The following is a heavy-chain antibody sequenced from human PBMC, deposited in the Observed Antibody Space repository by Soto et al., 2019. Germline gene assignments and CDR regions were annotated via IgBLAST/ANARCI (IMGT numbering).Heavy chain of an antibody. CDR2: ISYDGSNK. V-gene: IGHV3-30-3*01. CDR1: GFTFSSYA. Sequence: GGSLRLSCAASGFTFSSYAMHWVRQAPGKGLEWVAVISYDGSNKYYADSVKGRFTISRDNSKNTLYLQMNSLRAEDTAVYYCASSSGSSPPPFDYWGQGTLVTVSS. J-gene: IGHJ4*02. D-gene: IGHD1-26*01. CDR3: ASSSGSSPPPFDY.